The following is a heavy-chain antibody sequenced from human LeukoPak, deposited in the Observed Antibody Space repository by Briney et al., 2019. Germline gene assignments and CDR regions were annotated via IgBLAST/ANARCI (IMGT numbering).Heavy chain of an antibody. J-gene: IGHJ4*02. CDR3: TGELAGTTVHY. D-gene: IGHD1-7*01. CDR1: GGSFSGYY. V-gene: IGHV4-34*01. Sequence: SETLSLTCAVYGGSFSGYYWNWIRQPPGKGLEWIGEINHSGSTNYNPSLKSRVTISLDTSKNQFSLNLSSVTAADTAVYYCTGELAGTTVHYWGQGTLVTVSS. CDR2: INHSGST.